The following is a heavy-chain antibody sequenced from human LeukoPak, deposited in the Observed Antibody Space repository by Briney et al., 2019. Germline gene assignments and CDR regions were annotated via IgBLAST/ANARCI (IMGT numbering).Heavy chain of an antibody. CDR2: ITWNSASI. V-gene: IGHV3-9*01. CDR1: GFTFDDHA. D-gene: IGHD1-14*01. CDR3: AKERGPDDSGPIDY. Sequence: GGSLRLSCAASGFTFDDHAMHWVRQAPGKGLEWVSGITWNSASIAYADPVKGRFTISRDNAKNSLYLQMNSLRAEDTAFYYCAKERGPDDSGPIDYWGQGTLVSVSS. J-gene: IGHJ4*02.